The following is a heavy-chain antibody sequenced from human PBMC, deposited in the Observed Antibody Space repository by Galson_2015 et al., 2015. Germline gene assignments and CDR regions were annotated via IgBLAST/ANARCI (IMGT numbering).Heavy chain of an antibody. CDR2: IWYDGSNK. CDR1: GFTFSSYG. Sequence: SLRLSCAASGFTFSSYGMHWVRQAPGKGLEWVAVIWYDGSNKYYADSVKGRFTISRDNSKNTLYLQMNSLRAEDTAVYYCARGGFGSWYGSFDYWGQGTLVTVSS. J-gene: IGHJ4*02. V-gene: IGHV3-33*01. D-gene: IGHD6-13*01. CDR3: ARGGFGSWYGSFDY.